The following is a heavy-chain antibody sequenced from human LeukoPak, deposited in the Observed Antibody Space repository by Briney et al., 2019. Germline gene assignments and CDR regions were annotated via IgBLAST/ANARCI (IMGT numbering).Heavy chain of an antibody. V-gene: IGHV4-39*01. D-gene: IGHD5-18*01. CDR2: IYYSGST. Sequence: SETLSLTCTVSGGSISSSSYYWGWNRQPPGKGLEWIGSIYYSGSTYYNPSLKSRVTISVDTSKNQFSLKLSSVTAADTAVYYCARGYSYGYGFDPWGQGTLVTVS. J-gene: IGHJ5*02. CDR1: GGSISSSSYY. CDR3: ARGYSYGYGFDP.